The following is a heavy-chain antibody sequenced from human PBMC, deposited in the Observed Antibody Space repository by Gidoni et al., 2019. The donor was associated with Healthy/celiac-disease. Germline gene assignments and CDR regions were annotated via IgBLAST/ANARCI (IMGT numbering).Heavy chain of an antibody. D-gene: IGHD2-15*01. CDR1: GFTFSSYA. CDR2: ISYDGSNK. J-gene: IGHJ4*02. V-gene: IGHV3-30-3*01. CDR3: ARGSVAPINLDY. Sequence: QVQLVESGGVVVQPGRSLRLSCAASGFTFSSYAMHWVRQAPGKGLEWVAVISYDGSNKYYADSVKGRFTISRDNSKNTLYLQMNSLRAEDTAVYYCARGSVAPINLDYWGQGTLVTVSS.